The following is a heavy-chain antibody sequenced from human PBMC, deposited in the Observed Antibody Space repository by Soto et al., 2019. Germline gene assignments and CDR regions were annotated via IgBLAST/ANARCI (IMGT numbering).Heavy chain of an antibody. D-gene: IGHD3-9*01. V-gene: IGHV1-69*02. CDR1: GGTFSSYT. J-gene: IGHJ6*03. CDR2: IIPILGIA. CDR3: ARGYFDWLPTGYYYNYTDV. Sequence: SVKVSCKASGGTFSSYTISWVRQAPGQGLEWMGRIIPILGIANYAQKFQGRVTITADKSTSTAYMELSSLRSEDTAVYYCARGYFDWLPTGYYYNYTDVCYKATTV.